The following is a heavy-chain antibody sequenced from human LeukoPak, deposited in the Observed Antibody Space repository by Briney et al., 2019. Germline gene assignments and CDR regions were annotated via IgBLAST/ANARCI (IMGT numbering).Heavy chain of an antibody. Sequence: GGSLRLSCAASGFTFSGSSMHWVRQAPGKGLEWVAVISDDGSNRYYVDSVKGRFTISRDNSKNTLYLQMNSLRAEDTAVYYCANSPTYCSSTSCYINYWGQGTLVTVSS. D-gene: IGHD2-2*02. CDR3: ANSPTYCSSTSCYINY. V-gene: IGHV3-30*18. CDR1: GFTFSGSS. CDR2: ISDDGSNR. J-gene: IGHJ4*02.